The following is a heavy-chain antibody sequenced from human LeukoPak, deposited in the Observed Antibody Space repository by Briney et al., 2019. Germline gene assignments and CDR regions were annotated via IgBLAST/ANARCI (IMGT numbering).Heavy chain of an antibody. V-gene: IGHV1-18*01. CDR2: ISAYNGNT. CDR3: ARGIWSTTLTAYYLDS. CDR1: GYTFTSYG. J-gene: IGHJ4*02. Sequence: ASVKVSCKASGYTFTSYGISWVRQAPGQGLEWMGWISAYNGNTNYAQKLQGRVTMTTDTSTSTAYMELRSLRSDDTAVYYCARGIWSTTLTAYYLDSWGQGTLVTVSS. D-gene: IGHD2-21*02.